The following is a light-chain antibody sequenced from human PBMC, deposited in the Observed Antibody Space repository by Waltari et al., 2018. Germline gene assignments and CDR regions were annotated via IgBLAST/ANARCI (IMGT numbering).Light chain of an antibody. Sequence: EIVMTQSPATLSVSPGERVTLSCRASQSVSSNLAWYQQKPGQAPRLLIYGASTRATGIPARFRGSGSGAEFTLTISSLQSEDFAVYYCQQYYNWPPEKLTFGGGTKVEIK. CDR3: QQYYNWPPEKLT. J-gene: IGKJ4*01. CDR1: QSVSSN. CDR2: GAS. V-gene: IGKV3-15*01.